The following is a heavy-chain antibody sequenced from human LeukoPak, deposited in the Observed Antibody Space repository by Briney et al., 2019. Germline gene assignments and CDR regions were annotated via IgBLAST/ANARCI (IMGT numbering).Heavy chain of an antibody. J-gene: IGHJ4*02. V-gene: IGHV4-59*01. CDR1: GGSISSFY. Sequence: SETLSLTCIVSGGSISSFYWSWIRQPPGKGLEWIGYINYSGSTSHNPSLESRVTISVDTSKNQFSLKLSSVTAADTAVYYCARSSTGSYFDYWGQGTLVTVSS. CDR3: ARSSTGSYFDY. D-gene: IGHD3-3*02. CDR2: INYSGST.